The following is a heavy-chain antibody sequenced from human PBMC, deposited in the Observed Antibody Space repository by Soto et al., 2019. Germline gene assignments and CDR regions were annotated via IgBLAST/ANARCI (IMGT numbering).Heavy chain of an antibody. J-gene: IGHJ4*02. CDR3: ARGNGRVSYDSPLAFDY. V-gene: IGHV1-69*13. Sequence: SGEVSYKGSSSTFMSYAISWVRQAPLQGLEWMGGIIPIFGTANYAQKFQGRVTITADESTSTAYMELSSLRSEDTAVYYCARGNGRVSYDSPLAFDYWGQGTLVTVS. D-gene: IGHD3-22*01. CDR1: SSTFMSYA. CDR2: IIPIFGTA.